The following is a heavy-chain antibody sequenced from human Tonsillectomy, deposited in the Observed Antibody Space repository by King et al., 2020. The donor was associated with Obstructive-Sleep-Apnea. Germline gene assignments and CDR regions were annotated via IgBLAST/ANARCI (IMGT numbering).Heavy chain of an antibody. CDR2: IKQDGSEK. Sequence: VQLVESGGGLVQPGGSLRLSCVASGFTFSNYLMNWVRQAPGKGLEWVANIKQDGSEKYYVDSVKGRFTISRDNARNSLYLQMNSLRAEDTAVFYCARASRTKGFDYWGQGSLVTVSS. CDR3: ARASRTKGFDY. J-gene: IGHJ4*02. CDR1: GFTFSNYL. D-gene: IGHD1-7*01. V-gene: IGHV3-7*03.